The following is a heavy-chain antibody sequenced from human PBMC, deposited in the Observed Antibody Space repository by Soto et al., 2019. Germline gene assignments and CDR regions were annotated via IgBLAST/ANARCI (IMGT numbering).Heavy chain of an antibody. Sequence: GASVKVSCKASGCTFTSYDINWVRQATGQGLEWMGWMNPNSGNTGYAQKFQGRVTMTRNTSISTAYMELSSLRSEDTAVYYCARGRQWLIDYYYYYYMDVWGKGTTVTVSS. D-gene: IGHD6-19*01. V-gene: IGHV1-8*01. CDR1: GCTFTSYD. CDR3: ARGRQWLIDYYYYYYMDV. J-gene: IGHJ6*03. CDR2: MNPNSGNT.